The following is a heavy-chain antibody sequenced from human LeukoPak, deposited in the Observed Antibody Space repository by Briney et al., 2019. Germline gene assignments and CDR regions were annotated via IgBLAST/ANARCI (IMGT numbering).Heavy chain of an antibody. Sequence: SETLSLTCTVSGGSISSGSYYWSWIRQPAGKGLEWIGRIYTSGSTNYTPSLKSRVTISVDTSKNQFSLKLSSVPAADTAVYYCARERYCSSTSCYYFDYWGQGTLVTVSS. V-gene: IGHV4-61*02. D-gene: IGHD2-2*01. CDR2: IYTSGST. CDR1: GGSISSGSYY. CDR3: ARERYCSSTSCYYFDY. J-gene: IGHJ4*02.